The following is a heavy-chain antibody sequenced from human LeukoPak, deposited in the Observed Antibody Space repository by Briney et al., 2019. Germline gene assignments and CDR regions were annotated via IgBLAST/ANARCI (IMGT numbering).Heavy chain of an antibody. V-gene: IGHV4-4*07. CDR1: GGSIRSYY. J-gene: IGHJ4*02. D-gene: IGHD1-26*01. CDR2: IYTSGST. CDR3: AREQWELHFDY. Sequence: SETLSLTCTVSGGSIRSYYRSWIRQPARKGLEWIGRIYTSGSTNYNPSLKSRVTMSVDTSKNQFSLKLSSVTAADTAVYYCAREQWELHFDYWGQGTLVTVSS.